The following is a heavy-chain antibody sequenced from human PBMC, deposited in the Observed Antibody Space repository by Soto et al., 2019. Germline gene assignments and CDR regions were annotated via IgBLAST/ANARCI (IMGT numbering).Heavy chain of an antibody. D-gene: IGHD3-16*02. Sequence: QVQLQESGPGLVKPSQTLSLTCNVSGDSISSGNYYWSWIRQPPGQGLEWIGHIYHTGSTYYNPSLKSRVSISMDKSENQFSLKLSSVTAADTAVYWCVALIGVRGVLGVLDCWSQGTLVTVSS. J-gene: IGHJ4*02. CDR2: IYHTGST. CDR3: VALIGVRGVLGVLDC. CDR1: GDSISSGNYY. V-gene: IGHV4-30-4*01.